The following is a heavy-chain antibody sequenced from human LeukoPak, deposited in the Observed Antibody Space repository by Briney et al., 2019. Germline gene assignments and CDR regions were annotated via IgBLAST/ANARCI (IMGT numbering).Heavy chain of an antibody. Sequence: PGGSLRLSCAASGFTFSSYGMHWVRQAPGKGLEWVAVIWYDGSNKYYADSVKGRFTISRDNSKNTLYLQMNSLRAEDTAVYYCAKGDVVQWLVSPDAFDIWGQGTMVTVSS. CDR2: IWYDGSNK. V-gene: IGHV3-30*02. D-gene: IGHD6-19*01. CDR1: GFTFSSYG. J-gene: IGHJ3*02. CDR3: AKGDVVQWLVSPDAFDI.